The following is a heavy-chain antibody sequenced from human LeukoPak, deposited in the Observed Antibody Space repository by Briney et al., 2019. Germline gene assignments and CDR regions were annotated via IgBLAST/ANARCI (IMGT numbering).Heavy chain of an antibody. CDR1: GFTFSSSA. CDR3: AKKTAAARYFDY. V-gene: IGHV3-23*01. J-gene: IGHJ4*02. Sequence: PGGSLRLSCAASGFTFSSSAMSWVRQAPGKGLEWVSAISNNGGYTYYADSVQGRFTISRDNSKSTLCLQMNSLRAEDTAVYHCAKKTAAARYFDYWGQGTLVTVSS. CDR2: ISNNGGYT. D-gene: IGHD2-2*01.